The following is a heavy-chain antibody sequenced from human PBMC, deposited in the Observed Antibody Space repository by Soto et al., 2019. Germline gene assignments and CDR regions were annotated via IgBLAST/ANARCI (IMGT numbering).Heavy chain of an antibody. CDR1: GFTFDDYA. V-gene: IGHV3-9*01. D-gene: IGHD3-22*01. Sequence: PGGSLRLSCAASGFTFDDYAMHWVRQAPGKCLEWVSGISWNSGSIGYADSVKGRFTISRDNAKNSLYLQMNSLRAEDTALYYCAKDLYDSSGYYFFDCWGQGXLVTVYS. CDR2: ISWNSGSI. J-gene: IGHJ4*02. CDR3: AKDLYDSSGYYFFDC.